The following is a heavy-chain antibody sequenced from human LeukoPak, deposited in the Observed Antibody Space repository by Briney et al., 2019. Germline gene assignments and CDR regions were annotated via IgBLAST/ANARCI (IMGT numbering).Heavy chain of an antibody. CDR3: AGFSTSWRTFDY. D-gene: IGHD2-2*01. CDR1: GGSFSGYY. J-gene: IGHJ4*02. CDR2: INHSGST. V-gene: IGHV4-34*01. Sequence: PSETLSLTCAVYGGSFSGYYWSWIRQPPGKGLEWIGEINHSGSTNYNPSLKSRVTISVDTSKNQFSLKLSSVTAADTAVYYCAGFSTSWRTFDYWGQGTLVTVSS.